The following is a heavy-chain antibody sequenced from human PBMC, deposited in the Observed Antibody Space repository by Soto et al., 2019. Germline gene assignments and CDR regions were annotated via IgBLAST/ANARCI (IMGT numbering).Heavy chain of an antibody. CDR3: ARSHYYGSGTPDYYFDY. Sequence: PSETLSLTCTVSGGSISSYYWSWIRQPPGKGLEWIGYIYYSGSTNYNPSLKSRVTISVDTSKNQFSLKLSSVTAADTAVYYCARSHYYGSGTPDYYFDYWGQGTLVTVSS. J-gene: IGHJ4*02. CDR1: GGSISSYY. V-gene: IGHV4-59*01. CDR2: IYYSGST. D-gene: IGHD3-10*01.